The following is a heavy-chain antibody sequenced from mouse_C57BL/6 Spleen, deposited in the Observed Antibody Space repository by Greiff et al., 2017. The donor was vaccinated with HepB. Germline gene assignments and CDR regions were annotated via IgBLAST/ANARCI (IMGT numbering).Heavy chain of an antibody. J-gene: IGHJ1*03. V-gene: IGHV1-64*01. CDR3: ARGDYSNFYWYFDV. Sequence: VQLQQPGAELVKPGASVKLSCKASGYTFTSYWMHWVKQRPGQGLEWIGMIHPNSGSTNYNEKFKSKATLTVDKSSSTAYMQLSSLTSEDSAVYYCARGDYSNFYWYFDVWGTGTTVTVSS. CDR2: IHPNSGST. D-gene: IGHD2-5*01. CDR1: GYTFTSYW.